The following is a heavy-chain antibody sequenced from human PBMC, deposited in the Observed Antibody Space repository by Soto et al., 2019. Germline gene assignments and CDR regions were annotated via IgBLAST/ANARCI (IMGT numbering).Heavy chain of an antibody. J-gene: IGHJ5*02. CDR3: ARATYCSSTSCYFYHDNWFDP. V-gene: IGHV4-31*03. CDR1: GGSISSGGYY. CDR2: IYYSGST. Sequence: PSETLSLTCTVSGGSISSGGYYWSWIRQHPGKGLEWIGYIYYSGSTYYNPSLKSRVTISVDTSKNQFSLKLSSVTAADTAVYYCARATYCSSTSCYFYHDNWFDPWGQGTLVTV. D-gene: IGHD2-2*01.